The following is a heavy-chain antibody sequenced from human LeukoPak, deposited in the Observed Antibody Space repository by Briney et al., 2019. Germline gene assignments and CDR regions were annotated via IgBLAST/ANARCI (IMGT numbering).Heavy chain of an antibody. Sequence: PGGSLRLSCAASGFTFIDYDMHWVRQATGKGLEWVSAIGIRGDTHYSGSVKGRFTISRENAESSSYLQMNSLRAEDTAVYYCSRGGIQVSGIDEFDYWGQGTLVTVS. CDR3: SRGGIQVSGIDEFDY. D-gene: IGHD6-19*01. J-gene: IGHJ4*02. V-gene: IGHV3-13*01. CDR2: IGIRGDT. CDR1: GFTFIDYD.